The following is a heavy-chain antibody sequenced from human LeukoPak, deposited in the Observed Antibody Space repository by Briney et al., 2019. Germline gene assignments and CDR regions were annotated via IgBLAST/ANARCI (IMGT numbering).Heavy chain of an antibody. J-gene: IGHJ4*02. Sequence: ASVKVSCKASGYSFTSYAINWVRQAPGQGLEWMGWISAYNGNTNYAQKFQGRVTMTIDTSTSTAYMELRSLRSDDTAVYYCARANGDYVPYYFDYWGQGTLVTVSS. CDR3: ARANGDYVPYYFDY. CDR2: ISAYNGNT. CDR1: GYSFTSYA. D-gene: IGHD4-17*01. V-gene: IGHV1-18*01.